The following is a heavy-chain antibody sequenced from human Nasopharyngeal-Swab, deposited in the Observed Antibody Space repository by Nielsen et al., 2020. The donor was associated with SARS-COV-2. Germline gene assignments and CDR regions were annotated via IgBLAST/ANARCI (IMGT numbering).Heavy chain of an antibody. V-gene: IGHV3-13*01. CDR3: AKICGGSGGSCSLDY. D-gene: IGHD2-15*01. CDR1: GFTFSSYA. CDR2: IGTAGDT. J-gene: IGHJ4*02. Sequence: GGSLRLSCAASGFTFSSYAMHWLRQATGKGLEWVSAIGTAGDTYYPGSVKGRFTITRENAKNSLYLQMNSLRAGDTAVYYCAKICGGSGGSCSLDYWGQGTLVTVSS.